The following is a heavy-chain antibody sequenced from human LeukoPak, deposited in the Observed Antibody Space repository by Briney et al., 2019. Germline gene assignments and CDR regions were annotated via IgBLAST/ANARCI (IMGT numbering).Heavy chain of an antibody. Sequence: GGSLRLSCAASGFTFSSYSMNWVRQAPGKGLEWVSSISSSSSYIYYADSVKGRFTISRDNAKNLLYLQTNSLRAEDTAVYYCARVRAGLQPAPYDYWGQGTLVTVSS. CDR2: ISSSSSYI. D-gene: IGHD6-19*01. CDR1: GFTFSSYS. CDR3: ARVRAGLQPAPYDY. V-gene: IGHV3-21*04. J-gene: IGHJ4*02.